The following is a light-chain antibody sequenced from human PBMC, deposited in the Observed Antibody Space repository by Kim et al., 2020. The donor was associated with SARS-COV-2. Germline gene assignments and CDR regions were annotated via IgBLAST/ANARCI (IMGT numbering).Light chain of an antibody. J-gene: IGKJ1*01. CDR2: WAS. Sequence: DIVMTQSPDSLAVSLGERATINCKSSQSLLRASNNKNSLAWYQQKPGQPPKLLIYWASTRESGVPDRFGGSGSGTDFTLTISSLQAEDVEVYYCLQYFNNFRTFGQETKVDIK. CDR1: QSLLRASNNKNS. V-gene: IGKV4-1*01. CDR3: LQYFNNFRT.